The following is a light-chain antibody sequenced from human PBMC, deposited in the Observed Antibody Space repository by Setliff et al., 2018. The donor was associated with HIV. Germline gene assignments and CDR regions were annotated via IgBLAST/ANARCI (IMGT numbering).Light chain of an antibody. Sequence: QSVLTQPASVSGSPGQSVTISCTGTSSDVGGYPYVSWYQQYQGKVPKLMIYEVSNRPSGVSNRFSGSKSANMASLTISGLQAEDEADYYCSSYTSISTLVFGTGTKVTVL. CDR3: SSYTSISTLV. V-gene: IGLV2-14*01. CDR1: SSDVGGYPY. J-gene: IGLJ1*01. CDR2: EVS.